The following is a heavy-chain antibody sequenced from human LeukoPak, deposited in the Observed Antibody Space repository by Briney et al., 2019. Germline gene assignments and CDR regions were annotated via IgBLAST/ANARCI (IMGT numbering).Heavy chain of an antibody. Sequence: ASVKVSCKASGYTFTSYGISWVRQAPGQGLEWMGWISAYNGNTNYAQKLQGRVTMTTDTSTSTAYMELSSLRSEDTAVYYCARALWFGELFPQGYWGQGTLVTVSS. CDR2: ISAYNGNT. J-gene: IGHJ4*02. CDR1: GYTFTSYG. D-gene: IGHD3-10*01. CDR3: ARALWFGELFPQGY. V-gene: IGHV1-18*01.